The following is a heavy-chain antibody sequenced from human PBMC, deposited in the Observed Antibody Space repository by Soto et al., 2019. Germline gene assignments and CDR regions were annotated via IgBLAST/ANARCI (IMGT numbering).Heavy chain of an antibody. CDR3: ARFDS. J-gene: IGHJ4*02. CDR2: IKQDGSEK. V-gene: IGHV3-7*01. Sequence: EVQLVESGGPLVQPGGSLRLSCAASGFTFSGYWMTWVRQAPGKGLEWVANIKQDGSEKNYADSVKGRFTISRDNDNNSLYLQMNSLRVDETAVYYCARFDSWGQGTLVTVSS. CDR1: GFTFSGYW.